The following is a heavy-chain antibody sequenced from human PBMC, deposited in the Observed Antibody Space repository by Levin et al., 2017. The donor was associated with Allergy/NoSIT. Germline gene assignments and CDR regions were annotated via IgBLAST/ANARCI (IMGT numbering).Heavy chain of an antibody. V-gene: IGHV3-74*01. CDR3: AKDVAGRSGF. J-gene: IGHJ4*02. D-gene: IGHD2-15*01. CDR2: IDSGGSFS. CDR1: GFTFRSFW. Sequence: LSLTCAASGFTFRSFWMHWVRQAPGKRLVWVSRIDSGGSFSDYADSVKGRFTISRDNAKNTLYLQMNRLSVEDTAVYYCAKDVAGRSGFWGQGTLVTVSS.